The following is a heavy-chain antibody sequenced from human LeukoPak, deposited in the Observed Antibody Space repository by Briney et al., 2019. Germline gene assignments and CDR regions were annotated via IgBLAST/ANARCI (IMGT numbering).Heavy chain of an antibody. CDR1: GGSFSGYY. Sequence: SETLSLTCAVYGGSFSGYYWSWIRQPPGQGLEWIGEINHSGSTNYNPSLKRRVTISVDTSNNQLSLKLSSVAAADKAVYYCARGKAGYCSSTSCYSLNFDYWGQGTLVTVSS. V-gene: IGHV4-34*01. D-gene: IGHD2-2*01. CDR3: ARGKAGYCSSTSCYSLNFDY. J-gene: IGHJ4*02. CDR2: INHSGST.